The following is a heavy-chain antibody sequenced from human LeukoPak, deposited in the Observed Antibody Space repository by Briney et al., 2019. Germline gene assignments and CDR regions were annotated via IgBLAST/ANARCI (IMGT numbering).Heavy chain of an antibody. CDR3: ARVPSGLAAPDY. D-gene: IGHD6-13*01. Sequence: GGSLRLSCAASGFTFSRDSMNWVRQAPGKGLEWISYISHDSAIIYYADSVRGRLTISRENAKNSLYLQMNSLRAGDTAVYYCARVPSGLAAPDYWGQGTLVTVSS. CDR2: ISHDSAII. V-gene: IGHV3-48*01. CDR1: GFTFSRDS. J-gene: IGHJ4*02.